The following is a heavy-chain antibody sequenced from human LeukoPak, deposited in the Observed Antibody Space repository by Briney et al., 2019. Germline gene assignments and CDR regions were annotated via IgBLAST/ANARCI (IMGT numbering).Heavy chain of an antibody. CDR1: GFTFSSYW. V-gene: IGHV3-7*01. Sequence: GGSLRLSCAASGFTFSSYWMSWVRQAPGKGLEWVANIKQDGSEKYYVDSVKGRFTISRDNARNTLYLQMTNLRVEDTAVYYCTRNNWGIDYWGQGALVTVSS. J-gene: IGHJ4*02. CDR3: TRNNWGIDY. CDR2: IKQDGSEK. D-gene: IGHD7-27*01.